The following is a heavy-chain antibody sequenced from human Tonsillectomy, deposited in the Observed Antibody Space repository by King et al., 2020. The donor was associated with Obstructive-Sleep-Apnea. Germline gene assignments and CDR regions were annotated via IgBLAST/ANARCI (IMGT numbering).Heavy chain of an antibody. J-gene: IGHJ4*02. D-gene: IGHD1-26*01. CDR2: ITKTGRNT. CDR3: ARGSSSSCDF. CDR1: GFTFSDFY. V-gene: IGHV3-11*06. Sequence: VQLVESGGGLVKPGGSLRLSCVVSGFTFSDFYMNWIRQAPGKGLEWISYITKTGRNTNYADSVKGRFTVSRDNAKNSVFLQMNSLRAEDTGVYYCARGSSSSCDFWGQGTLVTVSS.